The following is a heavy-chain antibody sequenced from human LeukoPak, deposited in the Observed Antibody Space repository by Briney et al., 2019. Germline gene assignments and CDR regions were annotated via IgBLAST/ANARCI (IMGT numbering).Heavy chain of an antibody. D-gene: IGHD3-10*01. Sequence: GGSLRLSCTGSGFTFSSYAMSWVRQAPGKGLGWVSAIIDSGDWTYYADSVKGRFTMSRDNSKNTAYLQMNSLGAEDTALYYCARGGRDSDYWGQGTLVAVSS. CDR1: GFTFSSYA. J-gene: IGHJ4*02. CDR2: IIDSGDWT. V-gene: IGHV3-23*01. CDR3: ARGGRDSDY.